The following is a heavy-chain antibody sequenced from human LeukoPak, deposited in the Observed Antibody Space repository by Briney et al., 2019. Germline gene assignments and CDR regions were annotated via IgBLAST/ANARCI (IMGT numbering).Heavy chain of an antibody. CDR1: GYTFTGDQ. CDR2: IKPSSGDT. D-gene: IGHD2/OR15-2a*01. V-gene: IGHV1-2*02. Sequence: ASVKVSCKASGYTFTGDQIYWLRQAPGQGLEWVGWIKPSSGDTLYEQKFQGRVTMTRDKSISSAYMELSSLRSDDTAVYYCARKSAGFLTAWGQGTTVTVSS. CDR3: ARKSAGFLTA. J-gene: IGHJ6*02.